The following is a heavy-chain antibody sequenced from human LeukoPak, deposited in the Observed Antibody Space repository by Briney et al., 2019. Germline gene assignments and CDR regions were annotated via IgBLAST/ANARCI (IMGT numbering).Heavy chain of an antibody. V-gene: IGHV4-4*07. CDR2: IYTSGST. CDR1: GGSISSYY. CDR3: AKEGREFDSTGSRYFYYYMDV. Sequence: PSETLSLTCTVSGGSISSYYWSWIRQPAGKGLEWIGRIYTSGSTNYNPSLKSRVTMPVDTSKNQFSLKLTSVTAADTAVYYCAKEGREFDSTGSRYFYYYMDVWGKGTTVTVSS. J-gene: IGHJ6*03. D-gene: IGHD1-14*01.